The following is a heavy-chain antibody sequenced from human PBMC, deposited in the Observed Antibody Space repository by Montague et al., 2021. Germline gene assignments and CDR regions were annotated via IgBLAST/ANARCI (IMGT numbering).Heavy chain of an antibody. D-gene: IGHD3-10*01. J-gene: IGHJ4*02. Sequence: SLRLSCAVSTSTFRTYVMSWVRQAPGTGLEWLSSIGGSGDDTHYADSVKGRFTISRDISRKTLYLQMDSLTAEDTAVYFCATRGTIVRGVISPQYFDYWGQGTQGTVSS. CDR2: IGGSGDDT. V-gene: IGHV3-23*01. CDR1: TSTFRTYV. CDR3: ATRGTIVRGVISPQYFDY.